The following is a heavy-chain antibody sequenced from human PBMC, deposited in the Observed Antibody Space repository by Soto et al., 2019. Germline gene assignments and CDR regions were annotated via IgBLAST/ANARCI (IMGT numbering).Heavy chain of an antibody. D-gene: IGHD4-4*01. CDR1: GYTFTSYA. V-gene: IGHV1-3*01. Sequence: QVQLVQSGAEVKKPGASVKVSCKASGYTFTSYAMHWVRQARGQRLEWMGWINAGNGNTKYSQKFQGRVTITRDTSASTAYMELSSLRSEDTAVYYCASSYSNYALIDYYYYGMDVWGQGTTVTVSS. CDR2: INAGNGNT. J-gene: IGHJ6*02. CDR3: ASSYSNYALIDYYYYGMDV.